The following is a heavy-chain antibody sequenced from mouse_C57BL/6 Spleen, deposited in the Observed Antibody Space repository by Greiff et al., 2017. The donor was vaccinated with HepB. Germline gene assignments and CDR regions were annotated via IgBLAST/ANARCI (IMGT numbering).Heavy chain of an antibody. D-gene: IGHD1-1*02. CDR1: GYTFTSYW. CDR2: IHPNSGST. Sequence: VQLQQPGAELVKPGASVKLSCKASGYTFTSYWMHWVKQRPGQGLEWIGMIHPNSGSTNYNEKFKSKATLTVDKSSSTAYMQLSSLTSEDSAVYYCAREGGSYYAMDYWGQGTSVTVSS. V-gene: IGHV1-64*01. J-gene: IGHJ4*01. CDR3: AREGGSYYAMDY.